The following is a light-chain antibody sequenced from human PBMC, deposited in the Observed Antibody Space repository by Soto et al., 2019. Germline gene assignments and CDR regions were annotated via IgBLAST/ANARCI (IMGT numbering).Light chain of an antibody. CDR3: QQYDSSPRT. CDR2: GAS. CDR1: QSVSSSF. V-gene: IGKV3-20*01. Sequence: EIVLTQSPGTLSLSPGERATLSCSASQSVSSSFLAWYQQKPGQAPRLLIYGASSRATGIPDRFSGSGSGTDFTLTISRLEPEDFAVYYCQQYDSSPRTFGPGTKVDIK. J-gene: IGKJ3*01.